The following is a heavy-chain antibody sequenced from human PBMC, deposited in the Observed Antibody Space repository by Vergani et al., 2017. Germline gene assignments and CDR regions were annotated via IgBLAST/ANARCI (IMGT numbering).Heavy chain of an antibody. J-gene: IGHJ6*03. CDR1: GYTFTSYG. D-gene: IGHD6-13*01. Sequence: QVQLVQSGAEVKKPGASVKVSCKASGYTFTSYGISWVRQAPGQGLEWMGGIIPIFGTANYAQKFQGRVTITADESTSTAYMELSSLRSEDTAVYYCARGGYSSSWYYYYYMDVWGKGTTVTVSS. CDR3: ARGGYSSSWYYYYYMDV. CDR2: IIPIFGTA. V-gene: IGHV1-69*13.